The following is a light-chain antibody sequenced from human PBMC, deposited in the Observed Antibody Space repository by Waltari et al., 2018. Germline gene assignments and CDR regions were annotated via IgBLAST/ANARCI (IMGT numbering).Light chain of an antibody. V-gene: IGLV1-40*01. CDR3: HSYGGSLTVI. J-gene: IGLJ2*01. CDR1: SSNIGAGYD. Sequence: QSVLTQPPSVSGAPGQRVTISCTGNSSNIGAGYDVPWYQQLPGTAPRLLIYGINNRPSGVPDRFSGSKSGSSASLTISALQAEDEADYYCHSYGGSLTVIFGGGTKVTVL. CDR2: GIN.